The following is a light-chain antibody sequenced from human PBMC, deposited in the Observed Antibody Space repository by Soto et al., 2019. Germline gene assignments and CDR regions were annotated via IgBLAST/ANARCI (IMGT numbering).Light chain of an antibody. Sequence: DIQMTQSPSTLSASVGDRVTITCRASQSISSWLAWYQQKPGRAPKLLIYKASSLETGAPSRFSVSGSGTEFTLIISSLQHEDVASYYGQQYGSASPWTCVQGTKVEIK. CDR2: KAS. J-gene: IGKJ1*01. V-gene: IGKV1-5*03. CDR1: QSISSW. CDR3: QQYGSASPWT.